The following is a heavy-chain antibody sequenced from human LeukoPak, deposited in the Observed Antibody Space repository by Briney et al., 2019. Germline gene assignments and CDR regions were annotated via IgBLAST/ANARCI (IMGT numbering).Heavy chain of an antibody. CDR3: ARATSGGYYDILTGGSPYYYGMDV. J-gene: IGHJ6*02. V-gene: IGHV3-21*01. Sequence: GGSLKLSCVASGLTVGSSYINWVRQAPGKGLEWVSSISSSSSYIYYADSVKGRFTISRDNAKNSLYLQMNSLRAEDTAVYYCARATSGGYYDILTGGSPYYYGMDVWGQGTTVTVSS. D-gene: IGHD3-9*01. CDR1: GLTVGSSY. CDR2: ISSSSSYI.